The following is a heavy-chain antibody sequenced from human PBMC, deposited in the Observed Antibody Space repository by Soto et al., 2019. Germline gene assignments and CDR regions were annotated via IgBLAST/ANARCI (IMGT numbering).Heavy chain of an antibody. CDR3: ATGGHVEATPNYYFDWLDI. J-gene: IGHJ6*02. V-gene: IGHV1-24*01. CDR1: GYTLTELS. CDR2: FDPEDGET. Sequence: ASVKVSCKVSGYTLTELSMHWVRQAPGKGLEWMGGFDPEDGETIYAQKFQGRVTMTEDTPTDTAYMELSSLRSEDTAVYYCATGGHVEATPNYYFDWLDIWAQGTTVNVSS. D-gene: IGHD1-26*01.